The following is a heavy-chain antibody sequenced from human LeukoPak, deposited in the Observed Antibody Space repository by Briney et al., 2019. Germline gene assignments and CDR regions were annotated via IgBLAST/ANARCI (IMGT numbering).Heavy chain of an antibody. D-gene: IGHD1-1*01. CDR2: IYSGGNT. J-gene: IGHJ4*02. Sequence: GGSLRLSCAASGFTVSDSYMSWVRQAPGKGLEWVSVIYSGGNTYYADSVKGRFTISRDNSKNTLFLQMNSLRAEDTAVYYCARDKNWNDSNFDYWGQGTLVTVSS. CDR3: ARDKNWNDSNFDY. V-gene: IGHV3-66*01. CDR1: GFTVSDSY.